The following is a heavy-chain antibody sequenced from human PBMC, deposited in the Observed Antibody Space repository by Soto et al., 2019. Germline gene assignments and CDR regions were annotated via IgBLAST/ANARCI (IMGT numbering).Heavy chain of an antibody. D-gene: IGHD1-7*01. CDR2: IIPILGIA. CDR3: TKDKTGTNPHTFDY. Sequence: QVQLVQSGAEVKKPGSSVKVSCKASGGTFSSYTISWVRQAPGQGLEGMGRIIPILGIANYAQKFQGRVTITADKSTRTAYMELSSLRSEDTAVYYCTKDKTGTNPHTFDYWGQGTLVTVSS. J-gene: IGHJ4*02. CDR1: GGTFSSYT. V-gene: IGHV1-69*02.